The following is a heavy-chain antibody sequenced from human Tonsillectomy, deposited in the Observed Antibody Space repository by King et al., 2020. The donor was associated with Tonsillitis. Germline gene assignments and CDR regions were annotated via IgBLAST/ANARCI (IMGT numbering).Heavy chain of an antibody. D-gene: IGHD3-3*01. V-gene: IGHV4-30-4*01. Sequence: VQLQESGPALVKPSQTLSLTCSVSGGSINSGDYYWSWIRQPPGKGLEWIGYIFYNGNTYYNPALQGQATLSIYTSKNHFSLKLTSVTAADTAVYYCARAKIYYFDHWGQGTLVTVSS. J-gene: IGHJ4*02. CDR2: IFYNGNT. CDR1: GGSINSGDYY. CDR3: ARAKIYYFDH.